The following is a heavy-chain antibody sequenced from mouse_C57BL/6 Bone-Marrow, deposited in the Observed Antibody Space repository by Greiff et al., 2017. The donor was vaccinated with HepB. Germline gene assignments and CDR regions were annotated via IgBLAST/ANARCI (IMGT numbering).Heavy chain of an antibody. CDR2: IDPSDSYT. J-gene: IGHJ3*01. Sequence: VQLQQPGAELVRPGTSVKLSCKASGYTFTSYWMHWVKQRPGQGLEWIGVIDPSDSYTNYNQKFKGKATLTVDTSSSTAYMQLSSLTSEDSAVYYCARNTDYGWFAYWCQGTLVTVSA. CDR3: ARNTDYGWFAY. V-gene: IGHV1-59*01. CDR1: GYTFTSYW. D-gene: IGHD2-4*01.